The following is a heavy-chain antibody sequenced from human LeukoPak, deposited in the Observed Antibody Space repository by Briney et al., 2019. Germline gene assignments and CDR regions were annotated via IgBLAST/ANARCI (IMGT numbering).Heavy chain of an antibody. J-gene: IGHJ3*01. CDR3: ARGSGSFDF. CDR1: GGSINSYY. CDR2: IYYTGNT. V-gene: IGHV4-59*01. Sequence: SETLSLTCTVSGGSINSYYWTWIRQPPGKRLEWIGYIYYTGNTNYNPSLKSRVTISLDTSKTQFSLKLSFVTAADTAVYFCARGSGSFDFWGQGTMVTVSS. D-gene: IGHD3-10*01.